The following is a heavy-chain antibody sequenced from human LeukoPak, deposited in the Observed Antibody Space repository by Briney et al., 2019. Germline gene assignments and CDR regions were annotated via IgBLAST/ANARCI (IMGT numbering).Heavy chain of an antibody. CDR2: FNPEDGET. V-gene: IGHV1-24*01. CDR1: GYTLTDLS. J-gene: IGHJ4*02. D-gene: IGHD1-26*01. Sequence: AASVKVSCKVSGYTLTDLSIHWVRQAPGKGHELMGGFNPEDGETIYAQKFQGRVNMTEDTSTQRAYMELSSLRCEDTAVYYCATVGWELASRYFDYWGQGTLVTVSS. CDR3: ATVGWELASRYFDY.